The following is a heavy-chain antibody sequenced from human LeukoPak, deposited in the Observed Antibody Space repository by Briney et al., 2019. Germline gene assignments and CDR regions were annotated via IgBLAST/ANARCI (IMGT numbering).Heavy chain of an antibody. V-gene: IGHV3-21*01. CDR3: ASDFWSGLSGY. Sequence: GESLRLSCAASGFTFSSYSMNWVRQAPGKGLEWVSSISSSSSYIYYADSVKGRFTISRDNAKNSLYLRMNSLRAEDTAVYYCASDFWSGLSGYWGQGTLVTVSS. CDR1: GFTFSSYS. D-gene: IGHD3-3*01. J-gene: IGHJ4*02. CDR2: ISSSSSYI.